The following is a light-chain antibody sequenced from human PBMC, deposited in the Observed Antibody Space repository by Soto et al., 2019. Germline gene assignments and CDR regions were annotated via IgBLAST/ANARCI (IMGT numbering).Light chain of an antibody. J-gene: IGLJ1*01. CDR3: SSYTSSRTLEV. Sequence: SALTQPASVSGSPGQSITISCTGTSSDVGGYNYVSWYQQHPGKAPKLMIYEVSNRPSGVSNRFSGSKSGNTASLTISGLQAEDEADYYCSSYTSSRTLEVFGTGTKVTVL. V-gene: IGLV2-14*01. CDR2: EVS. CDR1: SSDVGGYNY.